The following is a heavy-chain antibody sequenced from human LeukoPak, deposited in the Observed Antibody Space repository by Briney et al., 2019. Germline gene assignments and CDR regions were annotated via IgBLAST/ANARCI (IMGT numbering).Heavy chain of an antibody. CDR1: GGSISSSSYY. CDR2: IYTSGST. CDR3: ARSGGTAMVTYFFDY. D-gene: IGHD5-18*01. Sequence: SETLSLTCTVSGGSISSSSYYWSWIRQPAGKGLEWIGRIYTSGSTNYNPSLKSRVTISVDTSKNQFSLKLSSVTAADTAVYYCARSGGTAMVTYFFDYWGQGTLVTVSS. J-gene: IGHJ4*02. V-gene: IGHV4-61*02.